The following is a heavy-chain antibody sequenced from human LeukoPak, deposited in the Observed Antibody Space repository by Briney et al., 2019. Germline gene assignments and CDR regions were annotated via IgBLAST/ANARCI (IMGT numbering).Heavy chain of an antibody. CDR1: GFTFSSYW. D-gene: IGHD3-22*01. Sequence: GESLRLSCAASGFTFSSYWMSWVRQAPGKGLEWVANIKQDGSEKYYVDSVKGRFTISRDNAKNSLCLQMNSLRAEDTAVYYCAREWDFYDSSTYYYFDYWGQGTLVTVSS. J-gene: IGHJ4*02. CDR3: AREWDFYDSSTYYYFDY. CDR2: IKQDGSEK. V-gene: IGHV3-7*01.